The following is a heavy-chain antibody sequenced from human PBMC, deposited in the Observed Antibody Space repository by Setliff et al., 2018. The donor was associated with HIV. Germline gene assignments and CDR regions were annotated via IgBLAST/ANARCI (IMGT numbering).Heavy chain of an antibody. J-gene: IGHJ4*02. CDR1: GYTFTDYY. CDR2: IKHNRDLT. Sequence: ASVKVSCKTSGYTFTDYYVQWVRQAPGQGLEWMGWIKHNRDLTWHAQKFQGRVTMTRDTSISTAYMELSGLRSDDTAVYYCARAYDTSGDMDFWGQGTLVTV. V-gene: IGHV1-2*02. D-gene: IGHD3-22*01. CDR3: ARAYDTSGDMDF.